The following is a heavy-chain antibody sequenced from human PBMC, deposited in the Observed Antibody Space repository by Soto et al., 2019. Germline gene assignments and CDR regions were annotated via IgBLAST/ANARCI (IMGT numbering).Heavy chain of an antibody. Sequence: SCKASGGTFSSYAISWVRQAPGQGLEWMGGIIPIFGTANYAQKFQGRVTITTDESTSTAYMELSNLRSEDTAVYYCARDSTPLDYSNYIRFDYWGQGTLVTVSS. D-gene: IGHD4-4*01. CDR1: GGTFSSYA. CDR3: ARDSTPLDYSNYIRFDY. J-gene: IGHJ4*02. V-gene: IGHV1-69*05. CDR2: IIPIFGTA.